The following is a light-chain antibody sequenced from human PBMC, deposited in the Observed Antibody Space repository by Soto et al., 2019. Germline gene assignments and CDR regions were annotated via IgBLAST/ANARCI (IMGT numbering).Light chain of an antibody. V-gene: IGKV4-1*01. Sequence: DIVMTQSPDSLAVSLGERATINCKSSQSVLYSSNNKNYLGWYQQKPGQSPNLLIYWASTRESGVPDRFSGSGSGTEFTLTISSLQAEDVAVYYCQQYYSIPYTFRQGTKLEIK. CDR1: QSVLYSSNNKNY. J-gene: IGKJ2*01. CDR2: WAS. CDR3: QQYYSIPYT.